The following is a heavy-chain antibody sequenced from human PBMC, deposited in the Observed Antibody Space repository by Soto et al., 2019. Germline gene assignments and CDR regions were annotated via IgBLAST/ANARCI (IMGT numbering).Heavy chain of an antibody. CDR3: AKSGAYSNFDY. V-gene: IGHV3-30*18. D-gene: IGHD2-15*01. CDR1: GFTFSSYG. J-gene: IGHJ4*02. Sequence: VQLVESGGGVVQPGRSLRLSCAASGFTFSSYGMHWVRQAPGKGLEWVAVISYDGSNKYYADSVKGRFTISRDNSKNTLYLQMNSLRAEDTAVYYCAKSGAYSNFDYWGQGTLVTVSS. CDR2: ISYDGSNK.